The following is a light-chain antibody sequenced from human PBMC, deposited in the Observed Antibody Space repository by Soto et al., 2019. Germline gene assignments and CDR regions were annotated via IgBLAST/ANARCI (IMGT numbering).Light chain of an antibody. CDR3: HQYYTPQIT. V-gene: IGKV4-1*01. Sequence: DIVLTQIPDSLTLSLGETATIKCKSSQSLLYRSTNNNYLAWHQQKPGQSPKVIMYWASTRASGVPDRFSGSGSGPDFTLTIRNLQPEDVAVYYCHQYYTPQITFGGGTKV. CDR1: QSLLYRSTNNNY. CDR2: WAS. J-gene: IGKJ4*01.